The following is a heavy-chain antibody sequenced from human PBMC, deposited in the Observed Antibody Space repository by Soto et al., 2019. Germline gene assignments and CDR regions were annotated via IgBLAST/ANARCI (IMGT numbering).Heavy chain of an antibody. CDR3: AHGQLYGENGRDV. D-gene: IGHD4-17*01. V-gene: IGHV3-23*01. Sequence: EVQMLESGGGLVQPGGSLRLSCVATGFTFTTYAMTWVRQAPGKGLEWVSALSGESGKTYYADSVKGRFTISRDTAKKTVYLQMASLRADDTAVYYCAHGQLYGENGRDVWGQGTTVTVSS. CDR2: LSGESGKT. J-gene: IGHJ6*02. CDR1: GFTFTTYA.